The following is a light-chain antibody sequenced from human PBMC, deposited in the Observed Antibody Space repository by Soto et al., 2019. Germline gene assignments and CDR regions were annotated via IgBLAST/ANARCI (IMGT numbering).Light chain of an antibody. CDR3: QHYNSYSDA. CDR2: KAS. Sequence: DIQMNQSPSTLSGSVGDRVTITYRASQTISSWLSWYQQKPGKAPKLLIYKASTLKSGVPSRFSGSGSGTEFTLTISSLQPDDFATYYCQHYNSYSDAFGQGTKVELK. V-gene: IGKV1-5*03. CDR1: QTISSW. J-gene: IGKJ1*01.